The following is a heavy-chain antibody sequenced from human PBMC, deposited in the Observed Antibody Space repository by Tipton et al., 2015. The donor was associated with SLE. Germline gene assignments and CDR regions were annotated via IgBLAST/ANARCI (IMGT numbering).Heavy chain of an antibody. CDR3: ARLSDYDSGGYYPWYFDY. CDR2: INHSGST. J-gene: IGHJ4*02. D-gene: IGHD3-22*01. Sequence: TLSLTCTVYGGSFSGYCWTWIRQPPGKGLEWIGEINHSGSTNYNPSLKSRVTISVDTSRNQFSLKLSSVTAADTAVYYCARLSDYDSGGYYPWYFDYWGQGTLVTVSS. CDR1: GGSFSGYC. V-gene: IGHV4-34*01.